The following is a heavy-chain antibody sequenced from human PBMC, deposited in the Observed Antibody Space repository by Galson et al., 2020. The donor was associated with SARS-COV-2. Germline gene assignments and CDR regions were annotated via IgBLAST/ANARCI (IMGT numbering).Heavy chain of an antibody. J-gene: IGHJ6*03. Sequence: GGSLRLSCGGSGFIFSVYAMNWVRQAPGKGLEWVATIDSTGGFIYYQDSVRGRFTISRDNSKDTVFLQMNSLRAEDTAVYHCAKTLVGNGGYMDVWGKGTTVTVSS. CDR2: IDSTGGFI. CDR3: AKTLVGNGGYMDV. CDR1: GFIFSVYA. V-gene: IGHV3-23*01. D-gene: IGHD2-2*01.